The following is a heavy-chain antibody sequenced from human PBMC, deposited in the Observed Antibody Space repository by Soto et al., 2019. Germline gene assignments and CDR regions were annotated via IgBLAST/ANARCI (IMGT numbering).Heavy chain of an antibody. J-gene: IGHJ6*02. D-gene: IGHD4-17*01. Sequence: ASVKVSCKASGYTFTGYYIHWVRQAPGQGLEWMGWINPNSGGTNYAQKFQGWVTMTRDTSISTAYMELSRLRSDDTAVYYCARDLKTTVTPGYYYYGMDVWGQGTTVTVSS. CDR1: GYTFTGYY. CDR2: INPNSGGT. CDR3: ARDLKTTVTPGYYYYGMDV. V-gene: IGHV1-2*04.